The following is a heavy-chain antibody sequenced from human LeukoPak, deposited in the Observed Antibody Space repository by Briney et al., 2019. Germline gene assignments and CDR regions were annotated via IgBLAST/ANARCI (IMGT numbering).Heavy chain of an antibody. CDR1: GGTFSSYA. CDR2: IIPIFGTA. Sequence: GSSVKVSCKASGGTFSSYAISWVRQAPGQGLEWMGGIIPIFGTANYAQKFQGRVTITTDESTSTAYMELSSLRSEDTAVYHCARSNNSNYVLWTARFGLDAFDIWGQGTMVTVSS. CDR3: ARSNNSNYVLWTARFGLDAFDI. V-gene: IGHV1-69*05. J-gene: IGHJ3*02. D-gene: IGHD4-11*01.